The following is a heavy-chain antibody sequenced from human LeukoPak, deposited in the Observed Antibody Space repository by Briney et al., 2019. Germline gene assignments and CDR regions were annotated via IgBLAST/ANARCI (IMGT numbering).Heavy chain of an antibody. CDR2: IYYSGST. D-gene: IGHD6-19*01. Sequence: SETLSLTCTVSGGSISSTSYYWSWIRQPPGKGLEWIGYIYYSGSTNYNPSLKSRVTISVDTSKNQFSLKLSSVTAADTAVYYCARGNSSGWHEGFDYWGQGTLVTVSS. J-gene: IGHJ4*02. V-gene: IGHV4-61*01. CDR1: GGSISSTSYY. CDR3: ARGNSSGWHEGFDY.